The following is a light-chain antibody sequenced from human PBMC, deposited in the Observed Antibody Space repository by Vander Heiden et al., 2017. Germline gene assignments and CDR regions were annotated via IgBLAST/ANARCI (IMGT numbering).Light chain of an antibody. Sequence: QSLLTPPPSSSGTPAQGVTISCSGSSSNIGRNNVNWYQQLPGTAPKLLIYSNNQRPSGVPDRFSGSKSGTSASLAISGLQAEEEADYYCAAWDDSLNGPVFGGGTKLTVL. J-gene: IGLJ3*02. CDR3: AAWDDSLNGPV. CDR1: SSNIGRNN. CDR2: SNN. V-gene: IGLV1-44*01.